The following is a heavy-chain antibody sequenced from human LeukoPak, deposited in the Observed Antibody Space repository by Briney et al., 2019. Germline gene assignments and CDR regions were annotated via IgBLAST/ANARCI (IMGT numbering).Heavy chain of an antibody. Sequence: GGSLRLSCVASGFDLRTYTMNWVRQAPGKGLEWLSYITPSPSDTLYADSLKGRFTVSRDNANNAVHLQMNSLRAGDTAVYYCARDSGSYDVVTGYSSYDYGMDVWGQGTTVTVSS. CDR2: ITPSPSDT. CDR1: GFDLRTYT. J-gene: IGHJ6*02. CDR3: ARDSGSYDVVTGYSSYDYGMDV. D-gene: IGHD3-9*01. V-gene: IGHV3-21*05.